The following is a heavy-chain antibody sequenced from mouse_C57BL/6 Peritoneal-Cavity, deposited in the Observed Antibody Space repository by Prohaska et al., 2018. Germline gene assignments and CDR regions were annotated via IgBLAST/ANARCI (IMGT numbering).Heavy chain of an antibody. CDR1: GYTFTSYW. J-gene: IGHJ3*01. V-gene: IGHV1-64*01. Sequence: QVQLQQPGAELVKPGASVKLSCKASGYTFTSYWMHWVKQRPGQGLEWIGMIHPNSGSTNYNEKFKSKSTLTVDKSTSTAYMQRSSLTSEDSAVYYCARDDGYYGGFAYWGQGTLVTVSA. CDR3: ARDDGYYGGFAY. CDR2: IHPNSGST. D-gene: IGHD2-3*01.